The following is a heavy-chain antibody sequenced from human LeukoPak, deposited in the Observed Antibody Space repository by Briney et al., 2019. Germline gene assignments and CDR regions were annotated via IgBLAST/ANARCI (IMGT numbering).Heavy chain of an antibody. Sequence: GSLRLSCAASGFTFSSYSMKWVRPAPGKGLEWVGRIKSKTDGGTTDYAAPVKGRFTISRDDSKNTLYLQMNSLKTEDTAVYYCTTVWSGSYSDYWGQGTLVTVSS. D-gene: IGHD3-3*01. CDR1: GFTFSSYS. CDR3: TTVWSGSYSDY. J-gene: IGHJ4*02. V-gene: IGHV3-15*01. CDR2: IKSKTDGGTT.